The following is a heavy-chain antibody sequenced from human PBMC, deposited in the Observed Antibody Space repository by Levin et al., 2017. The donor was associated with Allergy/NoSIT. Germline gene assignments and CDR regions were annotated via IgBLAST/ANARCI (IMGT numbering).Heavy chain of an antibody. CDR2: FDPEDGET. D-gene: IGHD3-9*01. V-gene: IGHV1-24*01. Sequence: ASVKVSCKVSGYTLTELSMHWVRQAPGKGPEWMGGFDPEDGETIYAQKFQGRVTMTADTSTDTAYMELSSLRSADTAVDYCATGGNIVTGYGVDFDYWGQGTLVTVSS. CDR3: ATGGNIVTGYGVDFDY. CDR1: GYTLTELS. J-gene: IGHJ4*02.